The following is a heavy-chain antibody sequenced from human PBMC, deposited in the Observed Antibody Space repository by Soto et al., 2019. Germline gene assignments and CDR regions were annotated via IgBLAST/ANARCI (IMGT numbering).Heavy chain of an antibody. CDR1: GYTFTGYY. CDR2: INPNSGGT. V-gene: IGHV1-2*04. Sequence: ASVKVSCKASGYTFTGYYMHWVRQAPGQGLEWMGWINPNSGGTNYAQKFQGWVTMTRDTSISTAYMELSRLRSDDTAVYYCARERGYGPVYYYYGMDVWGQGTTVTVSS. J-gene: IGHJ6*02. CDR3: ARERGYGPVYYYYGMDV. D-gene: IGHD5-18*01.